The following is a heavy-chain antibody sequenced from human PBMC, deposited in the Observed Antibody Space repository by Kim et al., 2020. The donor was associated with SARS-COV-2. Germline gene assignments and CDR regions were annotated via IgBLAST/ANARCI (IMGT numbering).Heavy chain of an antibody. CDR2: IDASDSYT. CDR1: GYSFTSYW. V-gene: IGHV5-10-1*01. D-gene: IGHD3-10*01. Sequence: GESLKISCKGSGYSFTSYWISWVRLMPGKGLEWMGRIDASDSYTDNSPSFQGHVTVSVDKSISTAYLQWSSLKASDTAIYYCARLGAFGYSGMDVWGQGTTVTVSS. CDR3: ARLGAFGYSGMDV. J-gene: IGHJ6*02.